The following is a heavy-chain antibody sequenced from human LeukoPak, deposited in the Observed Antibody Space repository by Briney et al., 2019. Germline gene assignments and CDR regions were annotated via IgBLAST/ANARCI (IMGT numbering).Heavy chain of an antibody. D-gene: IGHD2-21*02. CDR1: GGSISSYY. CDR2: IYTSGST. V-gene: IGHV4-4*07. CDR3: ARGPYCGGDCYFAY. J-gene: IGHJ4*02. Sequence: SQTLSLTCTVSGGSISSYYWSWIRQPAGKGLEWIGRIYTSGSTYYNPSLKSRVTMSVDTSKNQFSLKLSSVTAADTAVYFCARGPYCGGDCYFAYWGQGTLVTVSS.